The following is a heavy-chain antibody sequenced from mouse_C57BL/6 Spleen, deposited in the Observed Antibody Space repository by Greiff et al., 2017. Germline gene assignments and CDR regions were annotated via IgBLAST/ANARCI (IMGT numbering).Heavy chain of an antibody. V-gene: IGHV7-3*01. CDR3: ARYSSRYYYAMDY. Sequence: EVKLVESGGGLVQPGGSLSLSCAASGFTFTDYYMSWVRQPPGKALEWLGFIRNKANGYTTEYSASVKGRFTISRDNSQSILYLQMNALRAEDSATYYCARYSSRYYYAMDYWGQGTSVTVSS. J-gene: IGHJ4*01. CDR1: GFTFTDYY. D-gene: IGHD1-1*01. CDR2: IRNKANGYTT.